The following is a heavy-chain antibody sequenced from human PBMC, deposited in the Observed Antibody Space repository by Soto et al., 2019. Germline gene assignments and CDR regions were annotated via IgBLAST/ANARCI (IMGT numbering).Heavy chain of an antibody. CDR2: IGASGGST. Sequence: PGGSLRLSCAASGFTFSNYAMSWVRQAPGKGLEWVSLIGASGGSTYSADSVKGRFTISRDNSKNTLYLQMSSLRDEDTAVYYCAKQRQWPSYFDYWGQGTLVTVSS. V-gene: IGHV3-23*01. J-gene: IGHJ4*02. D-gene: IGHD6-19*01. CDR3: AKQRQWPSYFDY. CDR1: GFTFSNYA.